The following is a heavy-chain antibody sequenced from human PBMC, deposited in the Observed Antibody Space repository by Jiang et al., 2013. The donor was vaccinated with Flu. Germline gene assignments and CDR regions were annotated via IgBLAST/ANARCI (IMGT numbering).Heavy chain of an antibody. Sequence: GSGLVKPSGTLSLTCAVSGGSISSSNWWSWVRQPPGKGLEWIGEIYHSGSTNYNPSLKSRVTISVDKSKNQFSLKLSSVTAADTAVYYCARSREDLIAAAGISVGAHFDYWGQGTLVTVSS. J-gene: IGHJ4*02. CDR2: IYHSGST. D-gene: IGHD6-13*01. CDR1: GGSISSSNW. CDR3: ARSREDLIAAAGISVGAHFDY. V-gene: IGHV4-4*02.